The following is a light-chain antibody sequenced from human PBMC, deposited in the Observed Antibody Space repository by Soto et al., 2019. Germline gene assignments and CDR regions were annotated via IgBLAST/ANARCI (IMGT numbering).Light chain of an antibody. J-gene: IGLJ2*01. CDR3: ATWDDDVSGVV. CDR2: SHN. CDR1: SSNIGRNY. Sequence: QSVLPQTPSVSGTPGQTVTISCSGSSSNIGRNYVYWYLQLPGAAPKLLMYSHNIRPSGVPDRFSASTSGTSASLVISGLRSEDEADYHCATWDDDVSGVVFGGGTKLTVL. V-gene: IGLV1-47*02.